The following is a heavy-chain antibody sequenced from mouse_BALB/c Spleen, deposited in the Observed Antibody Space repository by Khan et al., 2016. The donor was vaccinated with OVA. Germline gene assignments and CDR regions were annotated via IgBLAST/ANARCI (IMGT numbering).Heavy chain of an antibody. CDR3: APVGTYYVSFAY. CDR2: IYPFNDDT. J-gene: IGHJ3*01. V-gene: IGHV1S136*01. CDR1: GYTFTSYV. D-gene: IGHD1-1*01. Sequence: VQLKESGPELVKPGASVKMSCKASGYTFTSYVMHWVKQKPGLGLEWIGYIYPFNDDTKYNEKFKGKATLTSDKSSSTAYMELISLTSEDSAFYFCAPVGTYYVSFAYWGQGTLVTVSA.